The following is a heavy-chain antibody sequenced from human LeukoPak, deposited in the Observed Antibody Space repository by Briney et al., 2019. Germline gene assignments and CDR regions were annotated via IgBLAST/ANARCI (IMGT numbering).Heavy chain of an antibody. CDR3: ARLGSEEAY. CDR1: GFTFSSYG. V-gene: IGHV3-48*01. D-gene: IGHD7-27*01. Sequence: PGGSLRLSCAASGFTFSSYGMSWVRQAPGKGLEWVSYISSSSSTIYYADSVKGRFTISRDNAKNSLYLQMNSLRAEDTAVYYCARLGSEEAYWGQGTLVTVSS. CDR2: ISSSSSTI. J-gene: IGHJ4*02.